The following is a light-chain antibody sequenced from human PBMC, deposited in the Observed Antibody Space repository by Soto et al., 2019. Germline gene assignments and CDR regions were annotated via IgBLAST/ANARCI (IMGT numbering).Light chain of an antibody. V-gene: IGLV2-14*01. CDR3: SSYRSSSTGV. Sequence: QSALTQPASVSGSPGQSITISCTGTRSDVGGYNFVSWYQQHPGKAPKLMIYDVSNRPSGVSNLFSGSKSGNTASLTISGLPAEDEADYYCSSYRSSSTGVFGTGTKLTVL. J-gene: IGLJ1*01. CDR2: DVS. CDR1: RSDVGGYNF.